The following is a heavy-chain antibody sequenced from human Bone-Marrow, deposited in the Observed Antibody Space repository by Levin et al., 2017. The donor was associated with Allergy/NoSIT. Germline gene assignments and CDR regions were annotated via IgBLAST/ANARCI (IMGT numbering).Heavy chain of an antibody. CDR1: GFSVGTNY. Sequence: GSLRLSCAASGFSVGTNYMSWVRQAPGKGLEWVSVIYSGDDTHYADSVKGRFTISRDNSRNTLDLQMNSLRAEDTAVYYCARDGGSGYCSGGSCFSLFFNIWGQGTMVTVSS. J-gene: IGHJ3*02. D-gene: IGHD2-15*01. V-gene: IGHV3-53*01. CDR3: ARDGGSGYCSGGSCFSLFFNI. CDR2: IYSGDDT.